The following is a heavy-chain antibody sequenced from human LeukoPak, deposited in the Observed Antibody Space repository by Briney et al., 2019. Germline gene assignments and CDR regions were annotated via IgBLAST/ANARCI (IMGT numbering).Heavy chain of an antibody. V-gene: IGHV4-34*01. CDR2: INHSGST. D-gene: IGHD5-18*01. J-gene: IGHJ4*02. CDR3: AGFSGYSYGYGNY. Sequence: SETLSLTCAVYGGSFSGYYWSWIRQPPGKGLEWIGEINHSGSTNYNPSLKSRVTISVDTSKNQFSLRLSSVTAADTAVYYCAGFSGYSYGYGNYWGQGTLVTVSS. CDR1: GGSFSGYY.